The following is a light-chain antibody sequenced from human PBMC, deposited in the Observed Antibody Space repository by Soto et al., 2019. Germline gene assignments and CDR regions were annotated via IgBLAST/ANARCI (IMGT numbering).Light chain of an antibody. CDR3: LQFNDFPLT. Sequence: IQLTQSPSSLSASVGDRVTITCRAGQGISSALAWYQQKPGKAPKLLLYDASSLQGGVPSRFSGSGSGTDFTLTITSLQPEDFATYYCLQFNDFPLTFGGGTKVQIK. J-gene: IGKJ4*02. CDR2: DAS. V-gene: IGKV1D-13*01. CDR1: QGISSA.